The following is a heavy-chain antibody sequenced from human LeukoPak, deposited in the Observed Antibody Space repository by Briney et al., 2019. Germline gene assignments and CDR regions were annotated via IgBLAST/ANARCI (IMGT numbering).Heavy chain of an antibody. V-gene: IGHV4-59*08. CDR3: ASGPLGNYYDSSGYPL. Sequence: SETLSLTCTVSGGSISSYYWSWIRQPPGKGLEWIGYIYYSGSTNYNPSPKSRVTISVDTSKNQFSLKLSSVTAADTAVYYCASGPLGNYYDSSGYPLWGQGTLVTVSS. CDR1: GGSISSYY. CDR2: IYYSGST. J-gene: IGHJ4*02. D-gene: IGHD3-22*01.